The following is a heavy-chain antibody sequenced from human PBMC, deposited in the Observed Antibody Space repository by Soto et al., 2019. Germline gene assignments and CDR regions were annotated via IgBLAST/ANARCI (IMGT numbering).Heavy chain of an antibody. D-gene: IGHD4-17*01. CDR3: ARDTVLTGMFDF. J-gene: IGHJ4*02. CDR1: GGSIGSYH. V-gene: IGHV4-59*01. Sequence: SETLSLTCTVSGGSIGSYHWSWVRQPPGKGLEWIASVYYTGTTNYNPSLGSRVTISIDAPENQISLKLTSVTAADTAFYYCARDTVLTGMFDFWGQGALVTVSS. CDR2: VYYTGTT.